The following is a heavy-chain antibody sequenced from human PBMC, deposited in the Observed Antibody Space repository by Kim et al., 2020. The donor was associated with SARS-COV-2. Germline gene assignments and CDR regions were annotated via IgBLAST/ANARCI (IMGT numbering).Heavy chain of an antibody. V-gene: IGHV1-69*01. J-gene: IGHJ4*02. Sequence: YAQKGQGRVTITADESTSTAYMELSSLRSDDTAVYYCARSVYSSGWYGSRWGQGTLVTVSS. CDR3: ARSVYSSGWYGSR. D-gene: IGHD6-19*01.